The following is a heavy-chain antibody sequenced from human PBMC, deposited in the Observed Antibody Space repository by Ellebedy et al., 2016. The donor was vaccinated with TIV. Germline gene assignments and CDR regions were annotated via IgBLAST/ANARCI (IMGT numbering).Heavy chain of an antibody. CDR1: GFIFSDYY. CDR2: TQRKADGGTT. Sequence: GESLKISCAASGFIFSDYYMDWVRQAPGKGLEWITYTQRKADGGTTIYAAPVTGRFTLSRDDSRNSLYLQMNSLKSDDTAVYYCARSMAGYSGAFDIWGQGTMVTVSS. V-gene: IGHV3-72*01. CDR3: ARSMAGYSGAFDI. J-gene: IGHJ3*02. D-gene: IGHD3-9*01.